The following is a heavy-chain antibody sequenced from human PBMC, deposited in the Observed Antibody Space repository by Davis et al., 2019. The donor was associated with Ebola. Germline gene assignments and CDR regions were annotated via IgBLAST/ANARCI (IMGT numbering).Heavy chain of an antibody. J-gene: IGHJ6*03. CDR1: GFTFSDYY. V-gene: IGHV3-11*06. D-gene: IGHD4-17*01. CDR2: ISSSSSYT. Sequence: GESLKISCAASGFTFSDYYMSWIRQAPGKGLEWVSYISSSSSYTNYADSVKGRFTISRDNAKNSLYLQMNSLRAEDTAVYYCARDGGATVTTFLYYYYYYMDVWGKGTTVTVSS. CDR3: ARDGGATVTTFLYYYYYYMDV.